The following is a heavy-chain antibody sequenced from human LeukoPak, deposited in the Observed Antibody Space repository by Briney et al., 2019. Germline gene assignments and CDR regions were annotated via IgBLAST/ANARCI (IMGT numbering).Heavy chain of an antibody. J-gene: IGHJ4*02. Sequence: GGSLRLSCAASGFNFNSYWMHWVRQAPGKGLVWVSRINSDGSSTSYADSVKGRFTISRDNAKNTLYLQMNSLRAEDTAVYYCAGGGYYYDSSGPLDYWGQGTLVTVSS. V-gene: IGHV3-74*01. CDR3: AGGGYYYDSSGPLDY. CDR2: INSDGSST. D-gene: IGHD3-22*01. CDR1: GFNFNSYW.